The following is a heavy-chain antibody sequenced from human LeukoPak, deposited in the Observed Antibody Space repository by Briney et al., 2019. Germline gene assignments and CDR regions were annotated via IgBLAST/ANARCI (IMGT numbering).Heavy chain of an antibody. CDR1: GFTFSSYN. D-gene: IGHD2-2*02. CDR2: ITSSSSYI. CDR3: ARLYTASSELDY. J-gene: IGHJ4*02. Sequence: GGSLRLSCAASGFTFSSYNMNWVRQAPGKGLEWVSSITSSSSYIYYADSVKGRFTISRDNAKNSLYLQMNSLRAEDTALYYCARLYTASSELDYWGQGTLVTVSS. V-gene: IGHV3-21*01.